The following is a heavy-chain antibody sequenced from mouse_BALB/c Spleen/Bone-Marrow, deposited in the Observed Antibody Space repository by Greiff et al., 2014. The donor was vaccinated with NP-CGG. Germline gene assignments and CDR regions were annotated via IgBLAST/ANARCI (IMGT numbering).Heavy chain of an antibody. CDR2: IDPANGNT. J-gene: IGHJ3*01. CDR1: GFNIKDTY. Sequence: VQLQQSGAELVKPGASVKLSCTASGFNIKDTYMHWVKQRPEQGLEWIGRIDPANGNTKYDPKFQGKATITADTSSNTAYLQLSSLTSEDTAVYYCARWDLGRAWFAYWGQGTLVTVS. D-gene: IGHD4-1*01. CDR3: ARWDLGRAWFAY. V-gene: IGHV14-3*02.